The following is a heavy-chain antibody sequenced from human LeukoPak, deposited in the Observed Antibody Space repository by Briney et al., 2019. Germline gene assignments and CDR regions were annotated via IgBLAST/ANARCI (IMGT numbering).Heavy chain of an antibody. CDR1: GYSISNGYY. CDR2: VSHRGST. CDR3: AAYDSSGLSAFDI. V-gene: IGHV4-38-2*02. Sequence: PSETLSLTCTVSGYSISNGYYWVWIRQTPGKGLEWIASVSHRGSTYYNPSLKSRVTISVDTSKNQFSLKLSSVTAADTAVYYCAAYDSSGLSAFDIWGQGTMVTVSS. J-gene: IGHJ3*02. D-gene: IGHD3-22*01.